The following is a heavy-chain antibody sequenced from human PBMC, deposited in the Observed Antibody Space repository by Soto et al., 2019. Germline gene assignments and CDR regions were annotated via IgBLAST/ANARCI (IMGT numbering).Heavy chain of an antibody. CDR1: VGSISCGGYY. V-gene: IGHV4-31*03. D-gene: IGHD5-18*01. J-gene: IGHJ4*02. Sequence: SETLSRTCTVSVGSISCGGYYWSWIPQHPGKGLEWIGYIYYSGSTYYNPSLKSRVTISVDTSKNQFSLKLSSVTAADTAVYYCARSGYSYGPNPLLYWGQGTLVTVS. CDR2: IYYSGST. CDR3: ARSGYSYGPNPLLY.